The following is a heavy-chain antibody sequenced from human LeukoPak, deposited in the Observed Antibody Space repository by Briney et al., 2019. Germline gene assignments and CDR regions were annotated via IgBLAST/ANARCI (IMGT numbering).Heavy chain of an antibody. Sequence: GGSLRLSCAASGFTFTSYAMSWVRQAPGKGLEWVSGISINVDNTYYADSVKGRFTISRDNSKSTLFLQMNSLRAEDTAVYYCARMPSTEIYYFYYMDVWGKGTTVTVSS. CDR1: GFTFTSYA. CDR3: ARMPSTEIYYFYYMDV. D-gene: IGHD2-2*01. J-gene: IGHJ6*03. V-gene: IGHV3-23*01. CDR2: ISINVDNT.